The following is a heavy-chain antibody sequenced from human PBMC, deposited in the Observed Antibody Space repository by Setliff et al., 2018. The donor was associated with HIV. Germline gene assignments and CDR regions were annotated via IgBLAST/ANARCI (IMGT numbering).Heavy chain of an antibody. V-gene: IGHV4-39*01. Sequence: PSETLSLTCTVSGGSISSSRYYWGWIRQPPGKGLDWIGYIYYSGSTYYNPSLKSRVTISLDTTTNQFALKLSSVTAADTAVYYCARGKELVRSAFDIWGQGTMVTVSS. CDR3: ARGKELVRSAFDI. CDR1: GGSISSSRYY. J-gene: IGHJ3*02. CDR2: IYYSGST. D-gene: IGHD1-7*01.